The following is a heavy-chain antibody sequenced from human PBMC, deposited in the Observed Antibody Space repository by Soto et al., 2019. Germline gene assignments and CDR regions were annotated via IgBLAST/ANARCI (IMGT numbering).Heavy chain of an antibody. CDR2: IYYSGST. CDR1: GVSISSYY. CDR3: ARAYCSGASCYPDAFDI. Sequence: SETLSLTCTVSGVSISSYYWSWIRQPPGKGLEWIGYIYYSGSTNYNPSLKSRVTISVDTSKNQFSLKLSSVTAADTAVYYCARAYCSGASCYPDAFDIWGQGTMSNVSS. D-gene: IGHD2-15*01. V-gene: IGHV4-59*01. J-gene: IGHJ3*02.